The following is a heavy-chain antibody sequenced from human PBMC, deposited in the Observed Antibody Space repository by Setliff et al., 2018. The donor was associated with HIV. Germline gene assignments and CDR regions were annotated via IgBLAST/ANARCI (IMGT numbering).Heavy chain of an antibody. V-gene: IGHV4-34*01. CDR1: GGSFSGYY. CDR2: INHSGST. D-gene: IGHD3-3*01. J-gene: IGHJ6*03. Sequence: SETLSLTCAVYGGSFSGYYWSWIRQPPGKGLEWIGEINHSGSTNYNPSLKSRVTISVDTSKDQFSLKLSSVTAADTAVYYCARGRTYYDFWSGQDYYYYMDVWGKGTTVTVS. CDR3: ARGRTYYDFWSGQDYYYYMDV.